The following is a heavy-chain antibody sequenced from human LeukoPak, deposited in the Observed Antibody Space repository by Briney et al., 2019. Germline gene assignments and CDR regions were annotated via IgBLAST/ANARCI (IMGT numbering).Heavy chain of an antibody. D-gene: IGHD2-21*02. CDR2: ISAYNGNT. V-gene: IGHV1-18*01. CDR3: ARDPTNTSDYYVYFDY. J-gene: IGHJ4*02. CDR1: GFTFTRYG. Sequence: ASVKVSCKTSGFTFTRYGVSWVRQAPGQGLEWMGWISAYNGNTNYARNLQGRVTMTIDTSTSTAYMELRSLRSDDTAVYYCARDPTNTSDYYVYFDYWGQGTLVTVSS.